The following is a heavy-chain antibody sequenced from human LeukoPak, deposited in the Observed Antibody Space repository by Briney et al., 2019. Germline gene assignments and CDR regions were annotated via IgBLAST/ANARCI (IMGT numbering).Heavy chain of an antibody. CDR2: MNPNSGNT. V-gene: IGHV1-8*02. J-gene: IGHJ5*02. CDR3: ARDQRSTSNWFDP. D-gene: IGHD2-2*01. CDR1: GYTFTSYG. Sequence: GASVKVSCKASGYTFTSYGISWVRQATGQGLEWMGWMNPNSGNTGYAQKFQGRVTMTRNTSISTAYMELSRLRSDDTAVYYCARDQRSTSNWFDPWGQGTLVTVSS.